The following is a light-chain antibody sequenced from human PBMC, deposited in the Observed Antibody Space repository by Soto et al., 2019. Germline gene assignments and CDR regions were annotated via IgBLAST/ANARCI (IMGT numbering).Light chain of an antibody. CDR1: ESISSW. Sequence: DIQMTQSPSTLSASVGDRVTITCRASESISSWLAWYQQKPGKAPNLLIYKAFSLESGVPSRFSGSGSGTEFTLTISSLQPDDFATYYCQQYNSYPFTFGPGTKVDIK. J-gene: IGKJ3*01. V-gene: IGKV1-5*03. CDR3: QQYNSYPFT. CDR2: KAF.